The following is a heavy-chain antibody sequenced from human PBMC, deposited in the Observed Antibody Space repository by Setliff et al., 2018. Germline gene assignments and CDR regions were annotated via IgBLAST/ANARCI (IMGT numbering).Heavy chain of an antibody. CDR1: GYSISSGYY. D-gene: IGHD3-22*01. CDR3: ARGDDSSGYFSY. V-gene: IGHV4-38-2*01. CDR2: IYHSGST. Sequence: SETLSLTCAVSGYSISSGYYWGWIRRPPGKGLEWIGSIYHSGSTYYNPSLKSRVTISVDTSKNQFSLKLSSVTAADTAVYYCARGDDSSGYFSYWGQGTLVTVSS. J-gene: IGHJ4*02.